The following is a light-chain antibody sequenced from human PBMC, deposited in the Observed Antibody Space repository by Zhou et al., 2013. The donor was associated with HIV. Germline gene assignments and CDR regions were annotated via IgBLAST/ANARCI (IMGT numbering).Light chain of an antibody. Sequence: DIQMTQSPSSLSASVGDRVTITCRASQSISTYLNWYQQKPGKAPKVLIYSASNLQSGVPSRFSGSGSGTHFTLTISSLQPEDFGTYYCQQFNSYPALTFGGGTKVEIK. V-gene: IGKV1-39*01. CDR2: SAS. CDR1: QSISTY. CDR3: QQFNSYPALT. J-gene: IGKJ4*01.